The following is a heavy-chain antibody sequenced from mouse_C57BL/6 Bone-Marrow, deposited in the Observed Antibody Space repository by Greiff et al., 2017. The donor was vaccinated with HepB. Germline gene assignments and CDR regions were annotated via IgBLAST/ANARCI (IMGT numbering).Heavy chain of an antibody. V-gene: IGHV1-81*01. CDR1: GYAFTSYG. D-gene: IGHD3-2*02. Sequence: QVQLQQSGAELARPGASVKLSCKASGYAFTSYGISWVKQRTGQGLEWIGEIYPRSGNTYYNEKFKGKATLTADKSSSTAYMELRSLTSEDSAVYFCARRAAQATPFAYWGQGTLVTVSA. J-gene: IGHJ3*01. CDR3: ARRAAQATPFAY. CDR2: IYPRSGNT.